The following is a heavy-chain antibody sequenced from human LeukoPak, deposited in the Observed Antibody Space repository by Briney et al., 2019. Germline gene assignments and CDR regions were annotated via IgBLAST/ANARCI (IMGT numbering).Heavy chain of an antibody. J-gene: IGHJ4*02. Sequence: GGSLRLSCAASGFNFANHAMSWVRQTAGKGLEWVSGISGSGDNTYYADSVKGRFTISRDNSKNTLYVQVNSLGTEDTAAYYCAKGSYYDSSGSFYSDYWGQGTLVTVSS. V-gene: IGHV3-23*01. CDR3: AKGSYYDSSGSFYSDY. CDR1: GFNFANHA. D-gene: IGHD3-22*01. CDR2: ISGSGDNT.